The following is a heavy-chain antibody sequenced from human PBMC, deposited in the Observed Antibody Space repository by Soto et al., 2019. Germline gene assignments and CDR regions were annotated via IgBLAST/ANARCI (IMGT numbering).Heavy chain of an antibody. Sequence: GESLKISCKGSGYSFTSYWISWVRQMPGKGLEWMGRIDPSDSYTNYSPSFQGHVTISADKSISTAYLQWSSLKASDTAMYYCASPGTGSVAGTSGGKDVWGQGTTVTVSS. CDR1: GYSFTSYW. CDR3: ASPGTGSVAGTSGGKDV. D-gene: IGHD6-19*01. J-gene: IGHJ6*02. V-gene: IGHV5-10-1*01. CDR2: IDPSDSYT.